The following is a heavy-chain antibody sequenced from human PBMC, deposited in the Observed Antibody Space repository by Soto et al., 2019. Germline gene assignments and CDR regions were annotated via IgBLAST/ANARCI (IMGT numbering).Heavy chain of an antibody. Sequence: EVQLVESGGGLVQPGGSLRLSCAASGFTFSSYSMNWVRQAPGKGLEWVSYISSSSSTIYYADSVKGRFTISRDNAKNSLYLQMNCLRDEATAVYYCASAGAYCGDDCYADAFDIWGQVTMFTVSS. CDR3: ASAGAYCGDDCYADAFDI. CDR2: ISSSSSTI. CDR1: GFTFSSYS. V-gene: IGHV3-48*02. D-gene: IGHD2-21*02. J-gene: IGHJ3*02.